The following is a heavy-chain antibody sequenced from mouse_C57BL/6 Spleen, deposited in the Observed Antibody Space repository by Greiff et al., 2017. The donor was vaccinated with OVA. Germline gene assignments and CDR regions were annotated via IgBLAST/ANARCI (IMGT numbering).Heavy chain of an antibody. CDR1: GFTFSSYA. V-gene: IGHV5-4*01. J-gene: IGHJ3*01. CDR2: ISDGGSYT. D-gene: IGHD2-3*01. Sequence: EVHLVESGGGLVKPGGSLKLSCAASGFTFSSYAMSWVRQTPEKRLEWVATISDGGSYTYYPDNVKGRFTISRDNAKNNLYLQMSHLKSVDTAMYYCARDQDGYSPCAYWGQGTLVTVSA. CDR3: ARDQDGYSPCAY.